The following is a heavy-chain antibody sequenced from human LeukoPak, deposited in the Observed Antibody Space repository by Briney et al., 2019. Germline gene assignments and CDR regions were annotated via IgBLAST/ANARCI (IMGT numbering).Heavy chain of an antibody. Sequence: ASVKVSCKASGYTFTGYYMHWVRQAPGQGLEWMGWINPNSGGTNYAQKFQGRVTMTRDTSISTAYMELSRLRSDDTAVYYCARDDGGYDGYYYYYYMDIWGQGTTVTVSS. CDR1: GYTFTGYY. J-gene: IGHJ6*03. D-gene: IGHD5-12*01. CDR3: ARDDGGYDGYYYYYYMDI. V-gene: IGHV1-2*02. CDR2: INPNSGGT.